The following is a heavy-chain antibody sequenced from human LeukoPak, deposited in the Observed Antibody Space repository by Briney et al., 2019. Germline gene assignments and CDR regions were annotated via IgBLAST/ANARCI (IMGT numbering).Heavy chain of an antibody. CDR2: ISYDGSNK. V-gene: IGHV3-30*04. CDR3: ASLPFYYYYGMDV. Sequence: GGSLRLSCAASGFTFSSYAMHWVRQAPGKGLEWVAVISYDGSNKYYADSVKGRLTITRDNSKNTLYLQMNSLRAEDTAVYYCASLPFYYYYGMDVWGQGTTVTVSS. J-gene: IGHJ6*02. CDR1: GFTFSSYA.